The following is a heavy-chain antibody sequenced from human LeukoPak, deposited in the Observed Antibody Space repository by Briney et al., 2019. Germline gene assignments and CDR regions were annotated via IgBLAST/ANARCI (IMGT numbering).Heavy chain of an antibody. CDR3: ARGRDVAIVGVPPGRRRAFDI. D-gene: IGHD2-2*01. CDR2: INHSGST. J-gene: IGHJ3*02. CDR1: GVSISSYY. Sequence: MASETLSLTCTVSGVSISSYYWSWIRQPPGRGLEWVGEINHSGSTNYNPSLKSRVTISVDTSKNQFSLKLSSVTAADTAVYYCARGRDVAIVGVPPGRRRAFDIWGQGTMVTVSS. V-gene: IGHV4-34*01.